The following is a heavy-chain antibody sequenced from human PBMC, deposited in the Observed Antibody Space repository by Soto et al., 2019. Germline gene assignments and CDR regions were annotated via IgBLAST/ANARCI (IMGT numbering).Heavy chain of an antibody. CDR1: GFTFSSYG. D-gene: IGHD3-22*01. Sequence: PGGSLRLSCAASGFTFSSYGMHWVRQAPGKGLEWVAVISYDGSNKYYADSVKGRFTISRDNSRNTLYLQMNSLRAEDTAVYYCALKGDYYDSSGYPDAFDIWGQGTMVTVSS. J-gene: IGHJ3*02. V-gene: IGHV3-30*03. CDR3: ALKGDYYDSSGYPDAFDI. CDR2: ISYDGSNK.